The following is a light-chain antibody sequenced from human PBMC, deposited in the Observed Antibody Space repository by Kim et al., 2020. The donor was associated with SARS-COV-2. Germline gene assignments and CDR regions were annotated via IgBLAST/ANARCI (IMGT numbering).Light chain of an antibody. CDR2: GAS. Sequence: EVVLTQSPGTLSLSPGERGTLSCRASQSVSSNYLAWYQRKPGQAPRLLIYGASSRATGIPYRFSGSGSGTDFTLTISSLEPEDFAVYYCQQYAGSPWTFGQGTKVDIK. V-gene: IGKV3-20*01. CDR3: QQYAGSPWT. CDR1: QSVSSNY. J-gene: IGKJ1*01.